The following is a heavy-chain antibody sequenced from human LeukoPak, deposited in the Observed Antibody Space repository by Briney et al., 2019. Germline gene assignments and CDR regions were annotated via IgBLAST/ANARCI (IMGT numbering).Heavy chain of an antibody. CDR1: GGSFSGYY. CDR3: AREAYYYDSSGQNTLGY. D-gene: IGHD3-22*01. J-gene: IGHJ4*02. CDR2: IYTSGST. V-gene: IGHV4-4*07. Sequence: PSETLSLTCAVYGGSFSGYYWSWIRQPPGKGLEWIGRIYTSGSTNYNPSLKTRVTMSVDTSKNQFSLKLSSVTAADTAVYYCAREAYYYDSSGQNTLGYWGQGTLVTVSS.